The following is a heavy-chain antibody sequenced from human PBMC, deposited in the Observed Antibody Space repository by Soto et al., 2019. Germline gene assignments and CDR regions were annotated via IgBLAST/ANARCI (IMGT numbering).Heavy chain of an antibody. CDR1: GYTFTSYY. D-gene: IGHD4-17*01. CDR2: INPSGGST. J-gene: IGHJ6*02. V-gene: IGHV1-46*01. Sequence: VASVKVSCKASGYTFTSYYMHWVRQAPGQGLEWMGIINPSGGSTSYAQKFQGRVTMTRDTSTSTVYMELSSLRSEDTAVYYCARDGPNYGGNPYYYYGMDVWGQGTTVTVSS. CDR3: ARDGPNYGGNPYYYYGMDV.